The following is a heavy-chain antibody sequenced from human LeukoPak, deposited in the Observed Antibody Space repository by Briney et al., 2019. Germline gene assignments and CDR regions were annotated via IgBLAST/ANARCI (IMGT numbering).Heavy chain of an antibody. V-gene: IGHV1-69*13. CDR2: IIPIFGTA. D-gene: IGHD3-10*01. Sequence: GASVKVSCKASGGTFSSYAISWVRQAPGQGLEWMGGIIPIFGTANYAQKFQGRVTITADESTSTAYMELSSLRSEDTAVYYCARVRYYGSGSYRPLDYWGQGTLVTVSS. CDR1: GGTFSSYA. CDR3: ARVRYYGSGSYRPLDY. J-gene: IGHJ4*02.